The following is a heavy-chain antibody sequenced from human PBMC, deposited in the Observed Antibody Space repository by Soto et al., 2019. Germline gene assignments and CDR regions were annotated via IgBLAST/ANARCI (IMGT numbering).Heavy chain of an antibody. CDR2: IYYSRRA. J-gene: IGHJ6*02. Sequence: SETLSLTCAVSGGSISSTSQYWVWFRQPPGEGLEWIGNIYYSRRAYYNPSLKSRVTISVDTSKEQFSLRLSSVTATDTAVYYCARTYSTTRYFYYYGMDVWGQGTTVTVSS. V-gene: IGHV4-39*01. CDR3: ARTYSTTRYFYYYGMDV. D-gene: IGHD6-13*01. CDR1: GGSISSTSQY.